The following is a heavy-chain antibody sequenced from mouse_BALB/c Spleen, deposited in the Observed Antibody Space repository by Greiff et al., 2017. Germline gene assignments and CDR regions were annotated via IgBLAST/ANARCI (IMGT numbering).Heavy chain of an antibody. V-gene: IGHV5-4*02. Sequence: EVKLVESGGGLVKPGGSLKLSCAASGFTFSDYYMYWVRQTPEKRLEWVATISDGGSYTYYPDSVKGRFTISRDNAKNNLYLQMSSLKSEDTAMYYCAGGNPFAYWGQGTLVTVSA. CDR3: AGGNPFAY. D-gene: IGHD2-1*01. CDR1: GFTFSDYY. J-gene: IGHJ3*01. CDR2: ISDGGSYT.